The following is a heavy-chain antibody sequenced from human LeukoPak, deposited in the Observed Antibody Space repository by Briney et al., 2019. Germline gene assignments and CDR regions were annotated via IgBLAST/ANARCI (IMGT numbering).Heavy chain of an antibody. Sequence: PGRSLRLSCAASGFTFDRYAMSWVRQAPGKGLEWVSAISTSGDSTYYADSVRGRFTISRDNSKNTLYLQMNSLRAEDTAVYYCAKMREGPWGQGTTVTVSS. V-gene: IGHV3-23*01. CDR2: ISTSGDST. CDR1: GFTFDRYA. J-gene: IGHJ6*02. CDR3: AKMREGP.